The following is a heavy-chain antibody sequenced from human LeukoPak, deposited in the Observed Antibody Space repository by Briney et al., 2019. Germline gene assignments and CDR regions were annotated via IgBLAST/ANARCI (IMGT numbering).Heavy chain of an antibody. CDR1: GYTFTSHF. CDR3: ARDLAAVGTMPTWNFDP. J-gene: IGHJ2*01. V-gene: IGHV1-46*01. D-gene: IGHD6-13*01. Sequence: GASVKVSCKASGYTFTSHFVHWVRQAPGQGLEWMGMINPSGGSATYAQQFRGRVTMTRDASTSTFYMELNSLRSEETAVYYCARDLAAVGTMPTWNFDPWGRGSLVTVSS. CDR2: INPSGGSA.